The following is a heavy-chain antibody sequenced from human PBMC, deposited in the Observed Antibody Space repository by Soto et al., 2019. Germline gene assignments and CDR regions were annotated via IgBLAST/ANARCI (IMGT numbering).Heavy chain of an antibody. CDR1: GGSISSYY. CDR3: ARLSSGGPYYYYGMDV. CDR2: IYYSGST. J-gene: IGHJ6*02. V-gene: IGHV4-59*08. Sequence: QVQLQESGPGLVKPSETLSLTCTVSGGSISSYYWSWIRQPPGKGLEWIGYIYYSGSTNYNPSLTSRVTISVDTSKNQFALELSSVTAADTAVYYCARLSSGGPYYYYGMDVWGQGTTVTVSS. D-gene: IGHD6-19*01.